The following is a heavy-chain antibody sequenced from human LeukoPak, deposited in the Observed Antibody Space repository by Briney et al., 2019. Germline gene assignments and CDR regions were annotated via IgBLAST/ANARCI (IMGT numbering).Heavy chain of an antibody. V-gene: IGHV3-30*18. CDR3: AKVSGGGLYYDGMDV. Sequence: GRSLRLSCAASGFTFSTYGMHWVRQAPGKGLEWVAVISYDGSNKYYADSVKGRFTISRDSSKNTLYLQMNSLRAEDTAVYYCAKVSGGGLYYDGMDVWGQGTTVTVSS. CDR1: GFTFSTYG. J-gene: IGHJ6*02. CDR2: ISYDGSNK. D-gene: IGHD1-14*01.